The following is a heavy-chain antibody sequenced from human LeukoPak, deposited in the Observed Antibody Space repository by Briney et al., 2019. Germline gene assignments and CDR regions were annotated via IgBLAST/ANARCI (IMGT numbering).Heavy chain of an antibody. CDR1: GYTFTSYD. CDR2: MNPNSGNT. D-gene: IGHD3-10*01. V-gene: IGHV1-8*01. CDR3: ARVRSMVRGVIISY. J-gene: IGHJ4*02. Sequence: ASVKVSCKASGYTFTSYDINWVRQATGQGLEWMGWMNPNSGNTGYAQKFQGRVTMTRNTSISTAYMELSSLRSEDTAVHYCARVRSMVRGVIISYWGQGTLVTVSS.